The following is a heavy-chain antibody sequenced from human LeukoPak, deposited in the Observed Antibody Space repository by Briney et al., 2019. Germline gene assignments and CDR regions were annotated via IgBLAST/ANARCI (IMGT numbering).Heavy chain of an antibody. J-gene: IGHJ4*02. CDR3: ARVGVTAATADY. Sequence: ASVKVSCKASGYTFTSYYMHWMRQAPGQGPEWMGIINPRGGSTDYSQKFQDRVTMSSDTSTSTVYMELSSLRSEDTAVYFCARVGVTAATADYWGQGTLVTVSS. V-gene: IGHV1-46*01. D-gene: IGHD6-25*01. CDR1: GYTFTSYY. CDR2: INPRGGST.